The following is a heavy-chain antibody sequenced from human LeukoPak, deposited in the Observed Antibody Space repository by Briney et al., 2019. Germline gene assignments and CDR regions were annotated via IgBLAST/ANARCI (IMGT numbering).Heavy chain of an antibody. D-gene: IGHD3-16*01. CDR3: VRDLFDDYSLDY. J-gene: IGHJ4*02. Sequence: GGSLRLSCAASGFTFSSYSMNWVRQAPGKGLEWVSSINSDSRLMYYAESVKGRFTVSRDNARNSLYLQLNSLRAEDTAVYFCVRDLFDDYSLDYWGQGTLVTVSS. CDR2: INSDSRLM. CDR1: GFTFSSYS. V-gene: IGHV3-21*01.